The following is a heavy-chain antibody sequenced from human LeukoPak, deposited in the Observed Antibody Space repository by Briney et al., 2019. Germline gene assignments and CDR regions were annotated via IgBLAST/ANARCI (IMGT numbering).Heavy chain of an antibody. J-gene: IGHJ4*02. D-gene: IGHD3-22*01. CDR3: ATPTNYYASSGYYSFDY. Sequence: SVKVSCKASGGTFSSYAISWVRQAHGQGLEWMGGIIPIFGTANYAQKFQGRVTITADESTSTAYMELSSLRSEDTAVYYCATPTNYYASSGYYSFDYWGQGTLVTVSS. CDR1: GGTFSSYA. V-gene: IGHV1-69*13. CDR2: IIPIFGTA.